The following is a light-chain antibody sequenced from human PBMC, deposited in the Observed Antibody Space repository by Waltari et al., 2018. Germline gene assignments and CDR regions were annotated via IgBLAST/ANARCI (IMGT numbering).Light chain of an antibody. J-gene: IGKJ3*01. V-gene: IGKV3-15*01. CDR2: GAS. CDR3: QQYDKWPFS. CDR1: QSVSGD. Sequence: TQSPDTLSVSLGERATPPCRASQSVSGDLAWFRQRPGQAPRLLIYGASTRATGIPARFSGAGSGTEFTLTITSLQSEDYAVYYCQQYDKWPFSFGPGTKVEIK.